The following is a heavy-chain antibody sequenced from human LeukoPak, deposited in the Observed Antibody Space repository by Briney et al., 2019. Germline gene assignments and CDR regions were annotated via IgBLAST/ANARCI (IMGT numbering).Heavy chain of an antibody. V-gene: IGHV1-3*01. CDR2: INAGNGNT. CDR1: GYTFASYA. CDR3: ARVGIAVAGKGDY. J-gene: IGHJ4*02. D-gene: IGHD6-19*01. Sequence: ASVKVSCKASGYTFASYAMHWVRQAPGQRLEWMGWINAGNGNTKYSQKFQGRVTITRDTSASTAYMELSSLRSEDTAVYYCARVGIAVAGKGDYWGQGTLVTVSS.